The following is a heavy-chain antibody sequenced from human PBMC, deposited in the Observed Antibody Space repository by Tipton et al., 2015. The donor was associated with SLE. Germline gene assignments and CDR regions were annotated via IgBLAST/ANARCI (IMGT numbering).Heavy chain of an antibody. CDR3: ARGCRKY. CDR1: GYTFTTYD. CDR2: MNPNSGNT. Sequence: QLVPSGAEVKKPGASVKVSCKASGYTFTTYDINWVRQATGQGLEWMGRMNPNSGNTAYAPKFQGRLIMTRNTSISTVYMELSNLRSEDTAVYFCARGCRKYWGQGTLVTVSS. J-gene: IGHJ4*02. D-gene: IGHD2-15*01. V-gene: IGHV1-8*01.